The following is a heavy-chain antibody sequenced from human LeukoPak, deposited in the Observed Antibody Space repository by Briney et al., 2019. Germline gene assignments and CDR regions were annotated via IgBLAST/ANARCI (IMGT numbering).Heavy chain of an antibody. V-gene: IGHV1-46*01. J-gene: IGHJ3*02. D-gene: IGHD2-2*01. CDR1: GYTFTSYY. CDR2: INPSGGST. CDR3: ARHYCSSTSCYPGDAFDI. Sequence: ASVTVSCKASGYTFTSYYMHWVRQAPGQGLEWVGIINPSGGSTSYAQKFQGRVTMTRDTSTSTVYMELSSLRSEDTAVYYCARHYCSSTSCYPGDAFDIWGQGTMVTVSS.